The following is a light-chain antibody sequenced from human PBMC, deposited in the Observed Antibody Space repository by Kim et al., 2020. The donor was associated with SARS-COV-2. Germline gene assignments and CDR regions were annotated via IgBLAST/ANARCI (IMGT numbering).Light chain of an antibody. CDR3: LAWDSSTYV. CDR2: QDY. J-gene: IGLJ1*01. Sequence: YELTQPHSVSVSPGQTATITCSVYGLGDNYNYWYQQQPGQSPVLLIFQDYKRPSSIPERFSGSNSGNTATLTISGTQTMDEADYYCLAWDSSTYVFGTGTKLTVL. V-gene: IGLV3-1*01. CDR1: GLGDNY.